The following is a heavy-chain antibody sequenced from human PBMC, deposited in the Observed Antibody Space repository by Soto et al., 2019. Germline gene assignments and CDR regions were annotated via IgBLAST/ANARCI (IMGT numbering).Heavy chain of an antibody. D-gene: IGHD3-10*01. J-gene: IGHJ4*02. CDR2: IYHSGST. CDR1: GGSISSGGYS. Sequence: PSETLSLTCAVSGGSISSGGYSWSWIRQPPGKGLEWIGYIYHSGSTYYNPSLKSRVTISVDRSKNQFSLKLSSVTAADTAVYYCARVFGATFFDYWGQGTLVTVSS. CDR3: ARVFGATFFDY. V-gene: IGHV4-30-2*01.